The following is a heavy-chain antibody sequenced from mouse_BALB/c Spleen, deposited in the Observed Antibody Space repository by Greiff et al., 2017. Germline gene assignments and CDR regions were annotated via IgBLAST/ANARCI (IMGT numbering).Heavy chain of an antibody. V-gene: IGHV5-6-3*01. J-gene: IGHJ2*01. D-gene: IGHD1-2*01. CDR2: INSNGGST. Sequence: EVQGVESGGGLVQPGGSLKLSCAASGFTFSSYGMSWVRQTPDKRLELVATINSNGGSTYYPDSVKGRFTISRDNAKNTLYLQMSSLKSEDTAMYYCARGTAGYWGQGTTLTVSS. CDR1: GFTFSSYG. CDR3: ARGTAGY.